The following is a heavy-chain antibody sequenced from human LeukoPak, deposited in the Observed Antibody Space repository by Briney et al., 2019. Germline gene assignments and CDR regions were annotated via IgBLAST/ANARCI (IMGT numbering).Heavy chain of an antibody. D-gene: IGHD1-1*01. J-gene: IGHJ1*01. CDR2: ISAYNGNT. Sequence: RGASVKVSCKASGYTFISYGISWVRQAPGQGLEWMGWISAYNGNTNYAQKLQGRVTMTTDTYTSTTYMELRSLRSDDTAVYYCASSDGKYFQHWGQGTLVTVSS. CDR1: GYTFISYG. V-gene: IGHV1-18*01. CDR3: ASSDGKYFQH.